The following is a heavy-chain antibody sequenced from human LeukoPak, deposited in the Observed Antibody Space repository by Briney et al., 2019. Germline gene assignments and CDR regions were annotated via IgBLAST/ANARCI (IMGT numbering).Heavy chain of an antibody. J-gene: IGHJ4*02. Sequence: GESLQISCKGSGYSFTSYWIGWVRQMPGKGLEWMGIIYPGDSDTRYSPSFQGQVTISADKSISTAYLQWSSLKASDTAIYYCARTSVAGYSSSWYAYFDYWGQGTLVTVSS. CDR1: GYSFTSYW. D-gene: IGHD6-13*01. CDR2: IYPGDSDT. CDR3: ARTSVAGYSSSWYAYFDY. V-gene: IGHV5-51*01.